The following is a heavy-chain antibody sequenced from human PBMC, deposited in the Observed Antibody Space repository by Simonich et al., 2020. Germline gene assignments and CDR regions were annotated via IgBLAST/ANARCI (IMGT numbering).Heavy chain of an antibody. CDR1: GYTLPVLS. CDR2: FDPKDGET. Sequence: QVQLVQSGAEVKKPGASVKVSCKVSGYTLPVLSMPRVRQAPGKGLEWMGGFDPKDGETIYDKKFQGRVTMTEDTSTDTAYMELSSLRSEDTAVYYCATNSPSSWGYHNFDYWGQGTLVTVSS. CDR3: ATNSPSSWGYHNFDY. J-gene: IGHJ4*02. D-gene: IGHD7-27*01. V-gene: IGHV1-24*01.